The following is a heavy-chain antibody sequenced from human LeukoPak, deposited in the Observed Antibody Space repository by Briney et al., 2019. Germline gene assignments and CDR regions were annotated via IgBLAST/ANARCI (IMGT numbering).Heavy chain of an antibody. V-gene: IGHV3-7*01. CDR2: IRVDGSTE. Sequence: GGSLRLSCAASGFTFSSYAMTWVRQAPGKGLEWVATIRVDGSTEYPVDSMKGRITISRDNAKNSLHLQMNSLRAEDTAVYYCATYSGPDKWDASDMWGQGTLVTVSS. CDR1: GFTFSSYA. J-gene: IGHJ3*02. CDR3: ATYSGPDKWDASDM. D-gene: IGHD1-26*01.